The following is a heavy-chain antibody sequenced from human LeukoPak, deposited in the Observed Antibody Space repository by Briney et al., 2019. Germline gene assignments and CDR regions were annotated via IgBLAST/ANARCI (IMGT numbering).Heavy chain of an antibody. Sequence: SQTLSLTCTVSGGSISSGGYYWSWIRQHPGKGLEWIGYIYYSGSTYYNPSLKSRVTMSVDTSKNQFSLKLTSVTAADTAVYYCARDRQWLVDHWGQGTLVTVSS. D-gene: IGHD6-19*01. J-gene: IGHJ5*02. CDR3: ARDRQWLVDH. V-gene: IGHV4-31*03. CDR1: GGSISSGGYY. CDR2: IYYSGST.